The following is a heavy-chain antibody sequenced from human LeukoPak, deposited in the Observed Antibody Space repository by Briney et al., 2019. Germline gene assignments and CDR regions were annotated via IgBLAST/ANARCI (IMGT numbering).Heavy chain of an antibody. CDR2: INPNSGGT. CDR1: EYTFTGYY. D-gene: IGHD1-20*01. CDR3: ARADVYTGNWNAKADAFDI. V-gene: IGHV1-2*02. Sequence: GASVKVSCKASEYTFTGYYMHWVRQAPGQGLEWMGWINPNSGGTNYAQKFQGRVTMTRDTSISTAYMELSRLRSDDTAVYYCARADVYTGNWNAKADAFDIWGQGTMVTVSS. J-gene: IGHJ3*02.